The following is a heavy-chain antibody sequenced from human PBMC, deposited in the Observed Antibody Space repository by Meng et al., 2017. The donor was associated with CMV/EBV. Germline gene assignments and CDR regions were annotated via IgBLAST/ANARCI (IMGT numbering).Heavy chain of an antibody. V-gene: IGHV4-4*07. J-gene: IGHJ4*02. D-gene: IGHD4-17*01. CDR3: ARGPEVDYGDYVGLDY. CDR1: GGSISSYY. Sequence: QESGPGRGKPSETLSPTCTVPGGSISSYYWSWIRQPAGKGLEWIGRIYTSGSTNYNPSLKSRVTMSVDTSKNQFSLKLSSVTAADTAVYYCARGPEVDYGDYVGLDYWGQGTLVTVSS. CDR2: IYTSGST.